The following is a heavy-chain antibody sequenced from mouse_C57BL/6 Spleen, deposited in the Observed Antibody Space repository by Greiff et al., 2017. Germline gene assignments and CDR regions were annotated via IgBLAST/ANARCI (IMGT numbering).Heavy chain of an antibody. J-gene: IGHJ2*01. CDR1: GYTFTDYE. CDR3: TKGATVRYFDY. V-gene: IGHV1-15*01. Sequence: VQVVESGAELVRPGASVTLSCKASGYTFTDYEMHWVKQTPVHGLEWIGAIDPETGGTAYNQKFKGKAILTADKSSSTAYMELRSLTSEDSAVYYCTKGATVRYFDYWGQGTTLTVSS. D-gene: IGHD1-1*01. CDR2: IDPETGGT.